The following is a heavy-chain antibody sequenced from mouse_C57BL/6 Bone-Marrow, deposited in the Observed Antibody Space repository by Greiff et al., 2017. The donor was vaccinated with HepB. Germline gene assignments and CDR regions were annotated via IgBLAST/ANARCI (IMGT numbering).Heavy chain of an antibody. V-gene: IGHV5-4*01. D-gene: IGHD2-1*01. J-gene: IGHJ2*01. Sequence: EVQGVESGGGLVKPGGSLKLSCAASGFTFSSYAMSWVRQTPEKRLEWVATISDGGSYTYYPDNVKGRFTISRDNAKNNLYLQMSHLKSEDTAMYYCARTPLLYYGNYYFDYGGQGTTLTVSS. CDR3: ARTPLLYYGNYYFDY. CDR1: GFTFSSYA. CDR2: ISDGGSYT.